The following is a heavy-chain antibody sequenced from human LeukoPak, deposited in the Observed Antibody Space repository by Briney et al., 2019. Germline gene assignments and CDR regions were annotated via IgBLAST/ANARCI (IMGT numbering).Heavy chain of an antibody. CDR3: ARGIAAPYY. CDR2: ISTSGSTI. Sequence: TGGSLRLSCAASGFPLSSYEMNWVRQAPGKGLEWVSYISTSGSTIYYADSVKGRFTISRDNAKNSLFLQMNSLRAEDTAVYYCARGIAAPYYWGQGTLVTVSS. CDR1: GFPLSSYE. J-gene: IGHJ4*02. V-gene: IGHV3-48*03. D-gene: IGHD6-13*01.